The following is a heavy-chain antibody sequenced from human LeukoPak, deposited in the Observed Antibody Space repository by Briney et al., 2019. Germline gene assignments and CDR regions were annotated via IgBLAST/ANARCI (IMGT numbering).Heavy chain of an antibody. V-gene: IGHV4-39*01. J-gene: IGHJ3*02. Sequence: SETLSLTCTVSGGSISSSRYYWGWIRQPPGKGLEWIGSIYYSGSTYYNPSLKSRVTISVDTSKNQFSLKLSSVTAADTAVYYCARKFAFDIWGQGTMVTVSS. CDR1: GGSISSSRYY. CDR2: IYYSGST. CDR3: ARKFAFDI.